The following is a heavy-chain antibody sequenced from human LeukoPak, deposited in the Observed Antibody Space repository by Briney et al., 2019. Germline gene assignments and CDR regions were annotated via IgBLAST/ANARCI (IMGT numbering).Heavy chain of an antibody. CDR1: EFTFSSYS. Sequence: PGGSLRLSCAASEFTFSSYSMNWVRQAPGKGLEWVSSISSSSSYIYYADSAKGRFTISRDNAKHSLYLKMDSRRAEDTAVYYCAREGGAVAAAGGNDYWGQGTLVTVSS. V-gene: IGHV3-21*01. D-gene: IGHD6-13*01. J-gene: IGHJ4*02. CDR3: AREGGAVAAAGGNDY. CDR2: ISSSSSYI.